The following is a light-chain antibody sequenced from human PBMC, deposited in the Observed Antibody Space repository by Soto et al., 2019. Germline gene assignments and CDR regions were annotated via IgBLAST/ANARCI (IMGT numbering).Light chain of an antibody. CDR2: GNN. CDR1: SSNIGTGYD. V-gene: IGLV1-40*01. J-gene: IGLJ1*01. Sequence: QSVLTQPPSVSGAPGQRVTISCTGSSSNIGTGYDVHWYQQLPGGAPRLLIYGNNNRPSGVPDRFSASKSGTSASLAITGLQAEDEADYFCQSSDGRLTTFVFGSGTKLTVL. CDR3: QSSDGRLTTFV.